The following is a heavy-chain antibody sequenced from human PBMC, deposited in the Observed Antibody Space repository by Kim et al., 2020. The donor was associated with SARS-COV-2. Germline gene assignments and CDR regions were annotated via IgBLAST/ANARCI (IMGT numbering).Heavy chain of an antibody. V-gene: IGHV7-4-1*02. CDR2: INTNTGNP. CDR3: ASEPNYYAYYYGMDV. Sequence: ASVKVSCKASGYTFTSYAMNWVRQAPGQGLEWMGWINTNTGNPTYAQGFTGRFVFSLDTSVSTAYLQISSLKAEDTAVYYCASEPNYYAYYYGMDVWGQGTTVTVSS. J-gene: IGHJ6*02. CDR1: GYTFTSYA. D-gene: IGHD3-10*01.